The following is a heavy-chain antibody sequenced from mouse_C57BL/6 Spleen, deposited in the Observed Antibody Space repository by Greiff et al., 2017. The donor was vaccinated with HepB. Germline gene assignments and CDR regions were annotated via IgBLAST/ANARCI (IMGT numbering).Heavy chain of an antibody. J-gene: IGHJ1*03. CDR2: ISYSGST. CDR1: GYSITSDY. V-gene: IGHV3-8*01. CDR3: ARGYGSGLRDFDV. Sequence: EVKLMESGPGLAKPSQTLSLTCSVTGYSITSDYWSWIRKFPGNKLEYMGYISYSGSTYYNPSLKSRISITRDTSKNQYYLQLNSVTTEDTATYYCARGYGSGLRDFDVWGTGTTVTVSS. D-gene: IGHD1-1*01.